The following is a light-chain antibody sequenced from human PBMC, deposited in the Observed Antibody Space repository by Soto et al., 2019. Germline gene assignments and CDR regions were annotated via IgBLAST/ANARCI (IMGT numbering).Light chain of an antibody. CDR3: TAHVGGKNFEA. Sequence: QSALTQPPSASGSPGQSVTISCTGTSTDLGSSTYVSWYQQHPGKAPKLMIYEVNKRPSGVPDRFSGSKSGNTASLTVSALQSEDEADYYCTAHVGGKNFEAFGTGTKVTVL. J-gene: IGLJ1*01. CDR1: STDLGSSTY. V-gene: IGLV2-8*01. CDR2: EVN.